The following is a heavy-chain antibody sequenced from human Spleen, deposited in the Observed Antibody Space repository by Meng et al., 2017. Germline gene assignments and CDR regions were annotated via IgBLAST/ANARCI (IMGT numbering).Heavy chain of an antibody. CDR2: IRVGNDET. Sequence: QVQLVQSGSELKKPGASVKVSCKASGYIFTTYAMNWVRQAPGQRLEWMGWIRVGNDETHYSQKFQGRVTISRDTSASTAYMELSSLRSEDTAIYYCARDLNGDRGIYFDYWGQGTLVTVSS. V-gene: IGHV1-3*01. J-gene: IGHJ4*02. CDR3: ARDLNGDRGIYFDY. CDR1: GYIFTTYA. D-gene: IGHD3-10*01.